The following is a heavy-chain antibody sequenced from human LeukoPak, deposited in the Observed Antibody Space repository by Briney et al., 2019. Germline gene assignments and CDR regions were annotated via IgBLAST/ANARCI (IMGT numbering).Heavy chain of an antibody. CDR1: GFTFSSYS. Sequence: GGSLRLSCAASGFTFSSYSMNWVRQAPGKGLEWVSYISTSSSTKYYADSVKGRFTISRDNAKNSLYLQMNSLRDEDTAVYYRARDISSSWYGHFDNWGQGTLVTVSS. CDR3: ARDISSSWYGHFDN. D-gene: IGHD6-13*01. J-gene: IGHJ4*02. CDR2: ISTSSSTK. V-gene: IGHV3-48*02.